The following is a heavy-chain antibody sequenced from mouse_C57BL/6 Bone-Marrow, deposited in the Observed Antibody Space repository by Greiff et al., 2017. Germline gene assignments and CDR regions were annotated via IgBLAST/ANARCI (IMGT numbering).Heavy chain of an antibody. D-gene: IGHD2-3*01. CDR2: IYPGSGST. CDR1: GYTFTSYW. Sequence: VQLQQPGAELVKPGASVKMSCKASGYTFTSYWITWVKQRPGQGLEWIGDIYPGSGSTNYNEKFKSTATLTVDKSSSTAYMQLSILPSEDSAVYYCARGGLYDGYYWYFDVWGTGTTVTVSS. CDR3: ARGGLYDGYYWYFDV. V-gene: IGHV1-55*01. J-gene: IGHJ1*03.